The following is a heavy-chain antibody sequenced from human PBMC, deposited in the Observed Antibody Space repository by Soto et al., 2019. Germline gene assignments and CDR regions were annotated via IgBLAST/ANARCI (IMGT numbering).Heavy chain of an antibody. CDR3: ARDAQESANSAMDV. CDR1: GYTFSRHA. CDR2: VWSDGSHI. V-gene: IGHV3-33*01. D-gene: IGHD6-25*01. J-gene: IGHJ6*02. Sequence: QVQLAESGGGVVQPGRSLRLSCTASGYTFSRHAIHWVRQAPGKGLEWVAQVWSDGSHIYYADSVRGRFTVSRDNSKNTVDLQMNSLRVDDTAMYYCARDAQESANSAMDVWGRGTSVIVYS.